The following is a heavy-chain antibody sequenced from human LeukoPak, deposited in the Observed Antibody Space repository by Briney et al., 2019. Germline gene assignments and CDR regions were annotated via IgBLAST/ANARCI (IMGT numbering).Heavy chain of an antibody. CDR2: VSSSSSFI. J-gene: IGHJ4*02. CDR1: GFTFSNYC. D-gene: IGHD3-16*01. V-gene: IGHV3-21*01. CDR3: ARGMEFGVTSGFDS. Sequence: GGSLRLSCAASGFTFSNYCMNWVRQAPGKGLEWVSSVSSSSSFIYYADSVKGRFTISRDNAKNSLYMQMNSLRAEDTAVYYCARGMEFGVTSGFDSWGQGTQLTVSS.